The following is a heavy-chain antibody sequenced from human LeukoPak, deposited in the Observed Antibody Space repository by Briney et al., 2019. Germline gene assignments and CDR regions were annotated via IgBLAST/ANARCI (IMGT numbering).Heavy chain of an antibody. V-gene: IGHV4-4*07. D-gene: IGHD4-17*01. CDR2: IYTSGST. Sequence: SETLSLTCTVSGGSISSNYWSWIRQPAGKGLEWIGRIYTSGSTNYNPSLKSRVTMSVDTSKNQFSLKLSSVTAADTAVYYCARDSDYGDAYYFDYWGQGTLVTVSS. CDR3: ARDSDYGDAYYFDY. CDR1: GGSISSNY. J-gene: IGHJ4*02.